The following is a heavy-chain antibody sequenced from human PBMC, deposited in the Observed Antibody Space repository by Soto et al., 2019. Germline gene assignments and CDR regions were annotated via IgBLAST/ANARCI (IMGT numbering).Heavy chain of an antibody. D-gene: IGHD2-21*02. CDR1: GVSGFTFSKYA. V-gene: IGHV3-23*01. J-gene: IGHJ4*02. CDR2: IGGTGGFVT. CDR3: ERQIYSVVTPLDY. Sequence: GGSLRLSCAASGVSGFTFSKYAMSWVRQAPGKGLEWVSTIGGTGGFVTYYADSVRGRFTISRDDAKNSLYLEMNSLRGDDTAVYYCERQIYSVVTPLDYWGRGTLVTVSS.